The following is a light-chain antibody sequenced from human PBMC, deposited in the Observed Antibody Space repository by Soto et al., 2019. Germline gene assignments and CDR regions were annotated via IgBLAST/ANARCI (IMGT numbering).Light chain of an antibody. J-gene: IGKJ3*01. Sequence: EIVMTQSPATLSLSPGERATLSCRASQSVNSNLAWYQQKPGQAPRLLIYAASTRATGIPARFSGRESGTDVTLTVSSLRSEDFALYYCQQYNIWPPIFTFGPGTKVDIK. CDR2: AAS. V-gene: IGKV3-15*01. CDR1: QSVNSN. CDR3: QQYNIWPPIFT.